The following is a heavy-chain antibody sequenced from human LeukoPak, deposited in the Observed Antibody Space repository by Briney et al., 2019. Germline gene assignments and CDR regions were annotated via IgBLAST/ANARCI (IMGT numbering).Heavy chain of an antibody. CDR3: AKTGSTVTPLNWFDP. D-gene: IGHD4-17*01. J-gene: IGHJ5*02. Sequence: GGSLRLSCTASGFTFSSNGMSWVRQAPGKGLEWVSGISVSGGITFYADSVKGRFTISRDNSKNTLYLQMNSLRGEDTAVYYCAKTGSTVTPLNWFDPWGQGTLVTVSS. CDR1: GFTFSSNG. CDR2: ISVSGGIT. V-gene: IGHV3-23*01.